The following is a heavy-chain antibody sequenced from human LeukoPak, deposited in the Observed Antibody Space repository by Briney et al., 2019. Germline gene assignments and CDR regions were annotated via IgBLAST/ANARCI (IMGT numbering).Heavy chain of an antibody. V-gene: IGHV3-7*01. D-gene: IGHD3-16*01. J-gene: IGHJ4*02. CDR1: GFTLSSYW. CDR2: IKEDGSEK. Sequence: GGSLRLSCVASGFTLSSYWMSWVRQVPGKGLEWVANIKEDGSEKNYVYSVKGRFTISRDNAKNSLHLQMNSLRAEDTAVYYCAKGRGPTLLYWGQGTLVTVSS. CDR3: AKGRGPTLLY.